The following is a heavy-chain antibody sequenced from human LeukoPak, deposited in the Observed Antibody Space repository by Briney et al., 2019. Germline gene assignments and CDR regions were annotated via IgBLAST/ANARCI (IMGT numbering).Heavy chain of an antibody. V-gene: IGHV3-21*01. D-gene: IGHD2-21*02. J-gene: IGHJ5*02. CDR3: ARGGDHCGGDCYPNWFDP. Sequence: PGGSLRLSCAASGFTFSSYSMNWVRQAPGKGLEWVSSISSSSSYIYYADSVKGRFTISRDNAKNSLYLQMNSLRAEDTAVYYCARGGDHCGGDCYPNWFDPWGQGTLVTVSS. CDR1: GFTFSSYS. CDR2: ISSSSSYI.